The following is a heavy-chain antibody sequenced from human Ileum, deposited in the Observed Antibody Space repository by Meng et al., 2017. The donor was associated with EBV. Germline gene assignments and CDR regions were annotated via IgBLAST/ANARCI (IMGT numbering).Heavy chain of an antibody. Sequence: QLVASGGGLVKPGGSLRLSCAASGFTFSNYYMNWIRQAPGKGLEWVSFISSTGSTTYYADSVKGRFTVSRDNAKNSLFLQMHSLRAEDTAVYYCVYSSSFHWGQGTLVTVSS. CDR1: GFTFSNYY. V-gene: IGHV3-11*01. CDR3: VYSSSFH. CDR2: ISSTGSTT. D-gene: IGHD6-13*01. J-gene: IGHJ4*02.